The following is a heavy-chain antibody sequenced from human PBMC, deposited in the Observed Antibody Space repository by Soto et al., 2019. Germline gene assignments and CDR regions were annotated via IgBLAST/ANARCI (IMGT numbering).Heavy chain of an antibody. D-gene: IGHD1-1*01. J-gene: IGHJ4*02. CDR3: ARNLGYNSLDF. V-gene: IGHV3-66*01. CDR2: IYTDGRT. CDR1: GYTFSIYA. Sequence: GASVKVSCKASGYTFSIYAMHWVRQAPGKGLEWVSVIYTDGRTSYADSVKGRFTISRDNSKNTVYLQMSSLRGDDTARYYCARNLGYNSLDFWGQGTLVTVSS.